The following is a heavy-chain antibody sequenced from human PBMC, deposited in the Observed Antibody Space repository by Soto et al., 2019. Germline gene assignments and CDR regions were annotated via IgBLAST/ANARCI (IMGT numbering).Heavy chain of an antibody. CDR2: IIPILGIA. J-gene: IGHJ4*02. Sequence: SVKVSCKASGGTFSSYTISWVRQAPGQGLEWMGRIIPILGIANYAQKFQGRVTITADKSTSTAYMELRSLRSDDTAVYYCAREGSSGRLGFDYWGQGTLVTVSS. V-gene: IGHV1-69*04. D-gene: IGHD6-19*01. CDR3: AREGSSGRLGFDY. CDR1: GGTFSSYT.